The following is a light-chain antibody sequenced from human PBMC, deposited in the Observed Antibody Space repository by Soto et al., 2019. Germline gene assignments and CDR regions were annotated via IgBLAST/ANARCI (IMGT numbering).Light chain of an antibody. CDR2: AAS. CDR1: QGISSY. Sequence: DIQMTQSPSSLSASVGDRVTITCRASQGISSYLNWYQQKPGKAPKLLIYAASSLQSGVPSRFSGSGSGTDFTLTISSLQPEDVATYYCQQSYSTPRTFGQGTKLEIK. V-gene: IGKV1-39*01. CDR3: QQSYSTPRT. J-gene: IGKJ2*01.